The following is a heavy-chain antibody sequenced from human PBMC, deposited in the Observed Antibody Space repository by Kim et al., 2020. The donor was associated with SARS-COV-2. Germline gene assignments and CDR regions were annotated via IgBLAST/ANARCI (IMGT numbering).Heavy chain of an antibody. CDR3: ARDSTPLAGTYFDH. D-gene: IGHD6-19*01. Sequence: ASVKVSCKASGYPFTDYHMHWMRQAPGQGLDWMGWIDLNSGATNYAQKFQGRVTLTRDTSISTAYMEVSRLNSDDTATYYCARDSTPLAGTYFDHWGQGTLVTVSS. CDR1: GYPFTDYH. V-gene: IGHV1-2*02. CDR2: IDLNSGAT. J-gene: IGHJ4*02.